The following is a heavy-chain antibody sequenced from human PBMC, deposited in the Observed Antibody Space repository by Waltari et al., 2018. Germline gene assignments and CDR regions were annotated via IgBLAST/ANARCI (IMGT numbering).Heavy chain of an antibody. CDR2: LYSGGST. CDR1: GFTVSSNY. Sequence: EVQLVESGGGLIQPGGSLRLSCAASGFTVSSNYMSWVRQAPGQGLEWVSVLYSGGSTYYADSVKGRFTISRDNSKNTLYLQMNSLRAEDTAVYYCARSGECSGGSCYDYYYYGMDVWGQGTTVTVSS. V-gene: IGHV3-53*01. CDR3: ARSGECSGGSCYDYYYYGMDV. D-gene: IGHD2-15*01. J-gene: IGHJ6*02.